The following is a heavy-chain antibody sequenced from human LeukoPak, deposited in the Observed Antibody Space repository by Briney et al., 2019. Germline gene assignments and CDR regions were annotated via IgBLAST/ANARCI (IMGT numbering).Heavy chain of an antibody. CDR2: ISSTGGHI. V-gene: IGHV3-21*01. J-gene: IGHJ6*03. CDR3: ARGRGKYYDSSSFYYYYMDV. Sequence: GGSLRLSCAASGFTFSSYSMIWVRQAPGKGLEWVSFISSTGGHIYYADSVKGRFTISRDNAKSSLFLQMNSLRAEDTAVYYCARGRGKYYDSSSFYYYYMDVWGKGTTVTVSS. CDR1: GFTFSSYS. D-gene: IGHD3-22*01.